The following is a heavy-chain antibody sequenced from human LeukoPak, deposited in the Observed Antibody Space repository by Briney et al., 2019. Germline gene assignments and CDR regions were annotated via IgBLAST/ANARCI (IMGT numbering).Heavy chain of an antibody. J-gene: IGHJ4*02. Sequence: KPSETLSLTCTVSGVSVTTHYRTWIRQPPGKGLDWIGYISYSGSTNYNPSLKSRVTISVDTSKNQFSLNLRSVTAADTAVYYCVYGEITYYFDYWGQGTLVTVSS. V-gene: IGHV4-59*02. CDR2: ISYSGST. CDR1: GVSVTTHY. CDR3: VYGEITYYFDY. D-gene: IGHD3-10*02.